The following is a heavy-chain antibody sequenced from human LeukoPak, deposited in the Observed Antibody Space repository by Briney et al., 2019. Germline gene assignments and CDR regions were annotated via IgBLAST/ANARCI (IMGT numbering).Heavy chain of an antibody. CDR3: ARQVTTYDF. J-gene: IGHJ4*02. D-gene: IGHD4-17*01. CDR1: GFTFSSDS. CDR2: ISSSYIT. Sequence: GGSLRLSCAASGFTFSSDSMNWVRQAPGKGPGRVSYISSSYITYYADSVKGRFTISRDNAKNSLYLQMNSLRAEDTAVYYCARQVTTYDFWGQGTLVTVSS. V-gene: IGHV3-48*01.